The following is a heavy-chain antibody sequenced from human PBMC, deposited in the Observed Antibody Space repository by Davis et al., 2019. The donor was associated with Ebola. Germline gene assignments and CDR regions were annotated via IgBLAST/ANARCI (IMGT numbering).Heavy chain of an antibody. J-gene: IGHJ5*01. CDR1: GGSVSSGSYY. D-gene: IGHD6-13*01. V-gene: IGHV4-61*01. CDR3: ARAPAPTKAPDVFPIKSGYDS. Sequence: PSETLSLTCTVSGGSVSSGSYYWSWIRQPPGKGLEWIGYIYYSGSTNYNPSLKSRVTISVDTSKNQFSLKLSSVTAADTAVYYCARAPAPTKAPDVFPIKSGYDS. CDR2: IYYSGST.